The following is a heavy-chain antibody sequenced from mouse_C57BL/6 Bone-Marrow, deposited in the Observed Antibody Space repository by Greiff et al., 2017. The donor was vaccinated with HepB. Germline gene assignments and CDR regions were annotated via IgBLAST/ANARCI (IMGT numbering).Heavy chain of an antibody. Sequence: VQRVESGPELVKPGASVKISCKASGYTFTDYYINWVKQRPGQGLEWIGWIFPGSGSTYYNEKFKGKATLTVDKSSSTAYMLLSSLTSEDSAVYFCARKVNWDVGMDYWGQGTSVTVSS. D-gene: IGHD4-1*01. CDR2: IFPGSGST. V-gene: IGHV1-75*01. CDR1: GYTFTDYY. J-gene: IGHJ4*01. CDR3: ARKVNWDVGMDY.